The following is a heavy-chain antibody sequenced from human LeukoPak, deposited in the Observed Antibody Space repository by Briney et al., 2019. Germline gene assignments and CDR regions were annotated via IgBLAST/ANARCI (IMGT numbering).Heavy chain of an antibody. V-gene: IGHV3-21*01. D-gene: IGHD3-22*01. J-gene: IGHJ5*02. Sequence: GGSLRLSCAASGFTFSDHYMDWVRQAPGKGLEWVSSISSSSSYIYYADSVKGRFTISRDNAKNSLYLQMNSLRAEDTAVYYCARDRAYYDSSGYYPNWFDPWGQGTLVTVSS. CDR2: ISSSSSYI. CDR3: ARDRAYYDSSGYYPNWFDP. CDR1: GFTFSDHY.